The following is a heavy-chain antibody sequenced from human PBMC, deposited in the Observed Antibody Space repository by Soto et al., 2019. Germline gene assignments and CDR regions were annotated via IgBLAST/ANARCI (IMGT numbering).Heavy chain of an antibody. CDR1: GFTFSSYG. CDR2: IWYDGSNK. D-gene: IGHD2-2*01. CDR3: ARVGCSSTSCSSRNYYFDY. V-gene: IGHV3-33*08. Sequence: GGSLRLSCAASGFTFSSYGMHWVRQAPGKGLEWVAVIWYDGSNKYYADSVKGRFTISRDNSKNTLYLQMNSLRAEDTAVYYCARVGCSSTSCSSRNYYFDYWGQGTLVTVSS. J-gene: IGHJ4*02.